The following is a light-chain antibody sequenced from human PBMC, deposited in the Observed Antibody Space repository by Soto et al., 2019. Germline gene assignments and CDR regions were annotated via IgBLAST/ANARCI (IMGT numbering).Light chain of an antibody. Sequence: EIVMTQSPATLSVSPGERATLSCRVSQSVSSNLAWDQQKPGQAPRLRVYGASTRATGIPARFRGSGSGTEFTLTISILQSEDFAVYDCQQYNNWPPWTFGQGTKV. CDR2: GAS. J-gene: IGKJ1*01. CDR1: QSVSSN. CDR3: QQYNNWPPWT. V-gene: IGKV3-15*01.